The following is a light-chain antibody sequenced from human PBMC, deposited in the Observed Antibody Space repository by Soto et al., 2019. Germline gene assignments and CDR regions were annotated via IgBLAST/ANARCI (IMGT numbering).Light chain of an antibody. CDR1: QSVSSSY. V-gene: IGKV3-20*01. CDR2: GAS. CDR3: QQYGSSPFS. Sequence: EIVLTQSPGTLSLSPEEGATLSCRGSQSVSSSYLAWYQQKPGQAPRLLIYGASSRATGIPDRFSGSGSGTVFTLTISRLGPEDFAVYYCQQYGSSPFSFGGGTKVEIK. J-gene: IGKJ4*01.